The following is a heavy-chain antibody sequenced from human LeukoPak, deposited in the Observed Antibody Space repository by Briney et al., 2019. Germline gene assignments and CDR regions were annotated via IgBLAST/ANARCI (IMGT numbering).Heavy chain of an antibody. V-gene: IGHV1-69*13. CDR3: ARDPGSPVRAFDI. CDR2: ITPIDGTA. CDR1: RDTFTRCA. D-gene: IGHD3-10*01. J-gene: IGHJ3*02. Sequence: ASVKVSFKASRDTFTRCAFSWVRQAPGQGLEWMGGITPIDGTANFGQNFQGRVTITADESTSTAYMELGSLRSEDTAVYYCARDPGSPVRAFDIWGPGTMVTVSS.